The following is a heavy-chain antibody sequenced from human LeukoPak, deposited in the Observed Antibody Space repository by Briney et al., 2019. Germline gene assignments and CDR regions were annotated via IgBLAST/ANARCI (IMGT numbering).Heavy chain of an antibody. CDR1: GGTFSSYA. D-gene: IGHD3-9*01. J-gene: IGHJ4*02. Sequence: ASVKVSCKASGGTFSSYAISWVRQAPGQGLEWMGGIIPIFGTANYARKFQGRVTITADKSTSTAYMELSSLRSEDTAVYYCARGGPGGLRYFDWLLPFDYWGQGTLVTVSS. CDR2: IIPIFGTA. V-gene: IGHV1-69*06. CDR3: ARGGPGGLRYFDWLLPFDY.